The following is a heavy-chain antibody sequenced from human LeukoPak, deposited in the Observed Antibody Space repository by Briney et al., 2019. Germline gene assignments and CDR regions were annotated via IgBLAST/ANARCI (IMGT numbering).Heavy chain of an antibody. CDR2: ISGSGGST. D-gene: IGHD7-27*01. CDR3: AKPPPGAADYYYYGMDV. J-gene: IGHJ6*02. Sequence: GGSLRLSCAASGFTFSSYAMSWVRQAPGKGLEWVSAISGSGGSTYYADSVKGRFTISRDNSKNTLYLQMNSLRVEDTAVYYCAKPPPGAADYYYYGMDVWGQGTTVTVSS. CDR1: GFTFSSYA. V-gene: IGHV3-23*01.